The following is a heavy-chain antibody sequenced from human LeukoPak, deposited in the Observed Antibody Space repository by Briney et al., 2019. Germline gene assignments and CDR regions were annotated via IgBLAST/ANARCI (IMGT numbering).Heavy chain of an antibody. CDR1: GFTFSSYG. Sequence: GRSLRLSCAASGFTFSSYGMRWVRQAPGKGPEWVALISYDGSNKYYADSVKGRFTIYRDNSENTLYLQMNSLRAEDTAVYYCAKGYYDFWSGYYMPGGMDVWGQGTTVTVSS. CDR3: AKGYYDFWSGYYMPGGMDV. V-gene: IGHV3-30*18. J-gene: IGHJ6*02. D-gene: IGHD3-3*01. CDR2: ISYDGSNK.